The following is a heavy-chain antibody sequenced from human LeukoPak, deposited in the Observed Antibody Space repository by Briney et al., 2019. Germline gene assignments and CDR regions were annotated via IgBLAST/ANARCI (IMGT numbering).Heavy chain of an antibody. CDR3: ARGLGSFPVVVIGY. D-gene: IGHD3-22*01. CDR2: MNPNNSNT. J-gene: IGHJ4*02. V-gene: IGHV1-8*01. Sequence: ASVKVSCKASGYTFTSYDINWVRQATGQGLEWMGWMNPNNSNTGYAQKFQGRPTMTRNTSISTAYMELSGLRSEDTAVYYCARGLGSFPVVVIGYWGQGTLVTVSS. CDR1: GYTFTSYD.